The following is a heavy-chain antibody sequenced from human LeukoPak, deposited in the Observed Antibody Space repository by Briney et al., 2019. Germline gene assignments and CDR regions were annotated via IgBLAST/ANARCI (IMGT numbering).Heavy chain of an antibody. J-gene: IGHJ5*02. Sequence: ASVKVSCKASGYTFTSYDINWVRQATGQGLEWMGWMNPNSGNTGYAQKFQGRVTMTRNTSISTAYMELSSLRSEDTAVYYCARGRRAAGIRTSDPWGQGTLVTVSS. D-gene: IGHD6-13*01. V-gene: IGHV1-8*01. CDR1: GYTFTSYD. CDR3: ARGRRAAGIRTSDP. CDR2: MNPNSGNT.